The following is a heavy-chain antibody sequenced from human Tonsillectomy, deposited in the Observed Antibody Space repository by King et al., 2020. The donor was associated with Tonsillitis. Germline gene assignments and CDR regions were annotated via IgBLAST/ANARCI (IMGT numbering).Heavy chain of an antibody. V-gene: IGHV3-11*01. CDR3: ATLGPTARSYYFDD. J-gene: IGHJ4*02. Sequence: VQLVESGGGLVKPGGSLRLSCAASGFTFSDYYMSWIRQAPGQGLEWVAYISSSASTIYYADTVKGRFTISRDTATNSLYLQMSNLRADDTAVYYCATLGPTARSYYFDDGGQGTLVTASS. CDR2: ISSSASTI. CDR1: GFTFSDYY.